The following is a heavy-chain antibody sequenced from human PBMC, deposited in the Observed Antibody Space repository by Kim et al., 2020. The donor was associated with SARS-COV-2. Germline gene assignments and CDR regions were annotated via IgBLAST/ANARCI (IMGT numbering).Heavy chain of an antibody. CDR3: AKIASSATRFDY. CDR2: IYYSGGT. D-gene: IGHD2-15*01. V-gene: IGHV4-59*01. CDR1: GGSLSGYY. J-gene: IGHJ4*02. Sequence: SETLSLTCTVSGGSLSGYYWRWIRQPPGKGLEWIGYIYYSGGTNYNPSLKSRVTISVDTSKTQFSLNLNSVTAADTAVYYCAKIASSATRFDYWGQGTLVTVSS.